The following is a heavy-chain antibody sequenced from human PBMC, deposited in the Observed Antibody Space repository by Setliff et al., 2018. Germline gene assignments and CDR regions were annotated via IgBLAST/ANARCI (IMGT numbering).Heavy chain of an antibody. CDR3: ARMSGFLYMDV. CDR2: IYYSGST. CDR1: GGSMSSSGYY. J-gene: IGHJ6*03. D-gene: IGHD3-3*01. Sequence: ETLSLTCTVFGGSMSSSGYYWAWIRQSPGKGLEWIGSIYYSGSTYYSPSLKRRATISLDTSKNQFSLKLNSVTAADTAVYYCARMSGFLYMDVWGKGTTVTVSS. V-gene: IGHV4-39*07.